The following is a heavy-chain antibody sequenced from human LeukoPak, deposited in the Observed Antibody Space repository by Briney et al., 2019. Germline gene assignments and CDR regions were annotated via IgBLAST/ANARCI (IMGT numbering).Heavy chain of an antibody. CDR2: NSRDT. Sequence: NSRDTSYAQKFQGRVTMTRDTPISTAYMELSRLRSDDTAVYYCARDDACSGGSCYGIDYWGQGTLVTVSS. J-gene: IGHJ4*02. D-gene: IGHD2-15*01. V-gene: IGHV1-2*02. CDR3: ARDDACSGGSCYGIDY.